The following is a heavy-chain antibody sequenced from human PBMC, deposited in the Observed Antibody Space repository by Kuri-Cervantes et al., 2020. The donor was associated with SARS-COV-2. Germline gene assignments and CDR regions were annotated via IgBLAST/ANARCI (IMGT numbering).Heavy chain of an antibody. V-gene: IGHV3-30*18. CDR3: AKDRVGVQDF. D-gene: IGHD2-21*01. CDR2: ISYDGSNK. Sequence: GGSLRLSCAASGFTFSSSGMHWVRQAPGKGLEWVAVISYDGSNKYYADSVKGRFTIARDNSQNTLYLHMKSLRSEDTAMYYCAKDRVGVQDFWGQGTLVTVSS. CDR1: GFTFSSSG. J-gene: IGHJ4*02.